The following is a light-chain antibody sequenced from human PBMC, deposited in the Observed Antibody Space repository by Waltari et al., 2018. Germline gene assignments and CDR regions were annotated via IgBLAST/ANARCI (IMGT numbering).Light chain of an antibody. CDR1: HDINNC. J-gene: IGKJ5*01. CDR2: DAS. CDR3: QRYDDLPIS. Sequence: DIQMTQSPSSLSASVGEPVTITCQASHDINNCLSWYQQKPGQAPNLLIYDASHLQTGVPSRFTGSGSGTDFTLTISSVQPEDIGTYYCQRYDDLPISFGQGTRVDIK. V-gene: IGKV1-33*01.